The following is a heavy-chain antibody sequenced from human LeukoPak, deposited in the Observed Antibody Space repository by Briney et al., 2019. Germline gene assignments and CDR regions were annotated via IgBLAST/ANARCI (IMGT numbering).Heavy chain of an antibody. CDR2: MNPNSGNT. D-gene: IGHD6-19*01. J-gene: IGHJ4*02. V-gene: IGHV1-8*01. CDR3: ARETPGEIAVAANGYFDY. CDR1: GYTFTSYD. Sequence: ASVKVSCKASGYTFTSYDINWVRQATGQGLEWMGWMNPNSGNTGYAQKFQGRVTMTRNTSISTAYMELSSLRSEDTAVYYCARETPGEIAVAANGYFDYWGQGTLVTVPS.